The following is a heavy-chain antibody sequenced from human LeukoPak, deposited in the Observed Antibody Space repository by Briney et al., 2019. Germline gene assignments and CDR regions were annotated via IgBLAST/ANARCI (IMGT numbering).Heavy chain of an antibody. CDR3: ARDVGEYCSSTNCYASHY. D-gene: IGHD2-2*01. V-gene: IGHV1-2*02. Sequence: ASVKVSCKASGYSFTNYDINWVRQAPGQGLEWMGWINPHSGGTNYAQKFQGGVTMTRDTSITTAYMELSSLRSDDTAVYYCARDVGEYCSSTNCYASHYWGQGTLVTVSS. CDR2: INPHSGGT. CDR1: GYSFTNYD. J-gene: IGHJ4*02.